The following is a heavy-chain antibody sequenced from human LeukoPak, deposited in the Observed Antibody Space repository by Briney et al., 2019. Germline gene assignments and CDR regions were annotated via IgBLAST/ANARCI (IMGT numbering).Heavy chain of an antibody. Sequence: SETLSLTCTVSGGSISSYYWSWIRQPPGKGLEWIGYIYYSGSTNYNPSLKSRVTISVDTSKYQFSLKLSSVTAADTAVYYCARAHRDNYDILTGYYLGGIAFDIWGQGTMVTVSS. CDR3: ARAHRDNYDILTGYYLGGIAFDI. D-gene: IGHD3-9*01. CDR1: GGSISSYY. J-gene: IGHJ3*02. CDR2: IYYSGST. V-gene: IGHV4-59*01.